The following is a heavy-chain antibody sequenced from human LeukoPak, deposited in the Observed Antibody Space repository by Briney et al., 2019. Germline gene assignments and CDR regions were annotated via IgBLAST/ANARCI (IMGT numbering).Heavy chain of an antibody. CDR1: GFTFSSYV. CDR2: ISYDGSNE. J-gene: IGHJ4*02. D-gene: IGHD5-18*01. CDR3: ARDAGYGYDRFDY. Sequence: GRSLRLSCAASGFTFSSYVMHWVRQAPGKGLEWVAIISYDGSNEYYADSVKGRFTISRDNSKNTLYLQMNSLRAEDRAVYYCARDAGYGYDRFDYWGQGTQVTVSS. V-gene: IGHV3-30*04.